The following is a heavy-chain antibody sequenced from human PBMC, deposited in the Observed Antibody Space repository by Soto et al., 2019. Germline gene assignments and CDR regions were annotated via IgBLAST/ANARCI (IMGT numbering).Heavy chain of an antibody. V-gene: IGHV5-51*01. CDR3: ARLPNYGSGSYRYYFDY. Sequence: PGESLKISCKGSGYSFTSYWIGWVRQMPGKGLEWMGIIYPGDSDTRYSPSFQGQVTISADKSISTAYLQWSSLKASDTAMYYCARLPNYGSGSYRYYFDYWGQGTLVTVSS. J-gene: IGHJ4*02. D-gene: IGHD3-10*01. CDR1: GYSFTSYW. CDR2: IYPGDSDT.